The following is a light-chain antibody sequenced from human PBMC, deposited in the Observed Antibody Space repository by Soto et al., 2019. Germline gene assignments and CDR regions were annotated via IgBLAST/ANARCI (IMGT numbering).Light chain of an antibody. Sequence: LRMAQSPSSLSASIRVTSTITCRASQDIGSVLAWYQQKPGTAPKVLISGASDLHGGVPSRFSGSGSRTDFTLTITHLQSEDFATYYCQQPPHTFGPGTKVDIK. J-gene: IGKJ3*01. CDR1: QDIGSV. V-gene: IGKV1-8*01. CDR3: QQPPHT. CDR2: GAS.